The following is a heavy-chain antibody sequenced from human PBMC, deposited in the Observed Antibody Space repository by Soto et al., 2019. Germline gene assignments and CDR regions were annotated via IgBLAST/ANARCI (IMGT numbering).Heavy chain of an antibody. D-gene: IGHD6-13*01. J-gene: IGHJ5*02. V-gene: IGHV4-39*02. CDR2: IYYSGST. CDR1: GGSISSSSYY. Sequence: QLQLQESGPGLVKPSETLSLTCTVSGGSISSSSYYWGWIRQPPGKGLEWIGSIYYSGSTYYNPSLKSRVTISVDTSKNQFSLKLSSVNAADTAVYYCARENNLRAAAGTNWFDPWGQGTLVTVSS. CDR3: ARENNLRAAAGTNWFDP.